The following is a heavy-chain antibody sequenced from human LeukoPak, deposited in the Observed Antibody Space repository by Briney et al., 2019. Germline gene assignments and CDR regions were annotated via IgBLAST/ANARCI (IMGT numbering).Heavy chain of an antibody. D-gene: IGHD2-2*01. CDR3: ARDPLPYCSRTSCPIYYYYMDV. Sequence: GASVKVSCKASGYTFTSYGISWVRQAPGQGLEWMGWISAYNGNTNYAQKLQGRVTMTTDTSTSTAYMELRSLRSDDTAVYYCARDPLPYCSRTSCPIYYYYMDVWGKGTTVTVSS. J-gene: IGHJ6*03. CDR2: ISAYNGNT. V-gene: IGHV1-18*01. CDR1: GYTFTSYG.